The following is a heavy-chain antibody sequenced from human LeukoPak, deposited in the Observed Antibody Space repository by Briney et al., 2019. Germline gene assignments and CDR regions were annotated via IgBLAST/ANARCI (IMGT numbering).Heavy chain of an antibody. D-gene: IGHD3-9*01. CDR3: ARESYDILTGFLGFDV. Sequence: PGGSLRLSCAASGFTFSSYSMNWVRQAPGKGLEWVSSISSSSSYIYYADSVKGRFTISRDNAKNSLYLQMNSLRVEDTALYYCARESYDILTGFLGFDVWGPGTVLTVSS. CDR2: ISSSSSYI. CDR1: GFTFSSYS. J-gene: IGHJ3*01. V-gene: IGHV3-21*04.